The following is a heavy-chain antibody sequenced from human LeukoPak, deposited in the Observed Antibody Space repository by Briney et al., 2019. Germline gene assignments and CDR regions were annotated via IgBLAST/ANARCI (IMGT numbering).Heavy chain of an antibody. Sequence: GGSLRLSCAASGFTFSILDMSWVRQAPGKGLEWVSSISGLSNYIYYADSVKGQFTISRGNAKNSLYLQMNSLRAEDTAVYYCARDESGDNDAFDIWGQGTMVTVSS. CDR3: ARDESGDNDAFDI. CDR2: ISGLSNYI. CDR1: GFTFSILD. D-gene: IGHD2-21*01. V-gene: IGHV3-21*01. J-gene: IGHJ3*02.